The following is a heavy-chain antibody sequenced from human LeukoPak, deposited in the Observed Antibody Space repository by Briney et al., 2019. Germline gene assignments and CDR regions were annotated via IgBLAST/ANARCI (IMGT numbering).Heavy chain of an antibody. CDR1: GYSFTSFW. CDR3: ARDSSGYSGPFDY. Sequence: GESLKISCKGSGYSFTSFWIGWVRQLPGKGLEWMGIIYPGDSDTRYSASFQGQVTISADKSISTAYLQWSSLKASDTAMYYCARDSSGYSGPFDYWGQGTLVTVSS. V-gene: IGHV5-51*01. CDR2: IYPGDSDT. J-gene: IGHJ4*02. D-gene: IGHD3-22*01.